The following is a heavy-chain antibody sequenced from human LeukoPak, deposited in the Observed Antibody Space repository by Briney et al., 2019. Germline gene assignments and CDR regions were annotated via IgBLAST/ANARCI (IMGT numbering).Heavy chain of an antibody. CDR2: IYYTGSS. V-gene: IGHV4-39*07. CDR3: TRAASSGPLFTYHMDV. J-gene: IGHJ6*03. D-gene: IGHD3-22*01. Sequence: SETLSLTCTVSGGSINGGNYYWTWIRQPAGKGLEWMGSIYYTGSSHYNPSLKSRATISVDTSKNQFSLKLTSVTAADTAVYYCTRAASSGPLFTYHMDVWGKGTTVTVSS. CDR1: GGSINGGNYY.